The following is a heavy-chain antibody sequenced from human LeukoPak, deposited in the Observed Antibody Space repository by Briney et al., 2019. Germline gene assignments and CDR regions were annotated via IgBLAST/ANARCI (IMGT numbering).Heavy chain of an antibody. D-gene: IGHD2/OR15-2a*01. CDR1: GGSVSSGGYY. CDR3: ARAISTRWRQNDL. Sequence: SETLSLTCTVSGGSVSSGGYYWSWIRQPPGKGLEWIGYIYHSGGTYYNPSLQSRVTMSVDKSKNQLSLQLTSVTAADTAVYFCARAISTRWRQNDLWGKGTLVAVSS. J-gene: IGHJ5*02. CDR2: IYHSGGT. V-gene: IGHV4-30-2*01.